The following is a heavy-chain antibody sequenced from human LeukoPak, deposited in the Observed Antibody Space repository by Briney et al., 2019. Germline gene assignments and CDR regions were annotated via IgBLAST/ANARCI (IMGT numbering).Heavy chain of an antibody. D-gene: IGHD3-22*01. J-gene: IGHJ3*02. V-gene: IGHV4-4*07. CDR1: GGSISSYY. CDR2: IYTSGST. CDR3: ARVGYDSSGYHDAFDI. Sequence: PSETLSLTCTVSGGSISSYYWSWIRQPAGKGLEWIGRIYTSGSTNYNPSLKSRVTMPVDTSKNQFSLKLSSVTAADTAVYYCARVGYDSSGYHDAFDIWGQGTMVTVSS.